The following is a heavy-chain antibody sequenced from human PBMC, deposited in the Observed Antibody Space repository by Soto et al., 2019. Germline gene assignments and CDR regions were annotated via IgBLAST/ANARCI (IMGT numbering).Heavy chain of an antibody. J-gene: IGHJ3*02. CDR1: GFSLSTSGVG. D-gene: IGHD3-16*01. CDR3: AHRPRGGSGDAFDI. CDR2: IYWDDDK. Sequence: QITLKESGPTLVKPTQTLTLTCTFSGFSLSTSGVGVGWIRQPPGKALEWLALIYWDDDKRYSPSLKSRLTITKDTSKNQVVLTMTNMDPVDTATYYCAHRPRGGSGDAFDIWGQGTMVTVSS. V-gene: IGHV2-5*02.